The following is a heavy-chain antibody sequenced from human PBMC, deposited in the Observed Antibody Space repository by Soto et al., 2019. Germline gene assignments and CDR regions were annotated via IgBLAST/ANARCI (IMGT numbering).Heavy chain of an antibody. CDR2: IYYSGST. CDR1: GGSISSSSYY. J-gene: IGHJ4*02. D-gene: IGHD3-22*01. CDR3: ARHETPDYYDSPLDYFDY. V-gene: IGHV4-39*01. Sequence: QLQLQESGPGLVKPSETLSLTCTVSGGSISSSSYYWGWIRQPPGKGLEWIGSIYYSGSTYYNPSLQRPATISVATPKHRFSLKLSSVTAADPAVYYCARHETPDYYDSPLDYFDYWGQGTLVTVSS.